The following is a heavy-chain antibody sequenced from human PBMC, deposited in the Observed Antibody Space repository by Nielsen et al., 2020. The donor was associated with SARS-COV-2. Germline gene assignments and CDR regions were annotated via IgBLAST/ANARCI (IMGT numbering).Heavy chain of an antibody. J-gene: IGHJ4*02. CDR2: IYYSGST. D-gene: IGHD3-10*01. CDR3: AREKWYYYGSGRPDY. Sequence: GSLRLSCTVSGGSISSSSYYWGWIRQPPGKGLEWIGSIYYSGSTYYNPSLKSRVTISVDTSKNQFSLKLSSVTAADTAVYYCAREKWYYYGSGRPDYWGQGTLVTVSS. CDR1: GGSISSSSYY. V-gene: IGHV4-39*07.